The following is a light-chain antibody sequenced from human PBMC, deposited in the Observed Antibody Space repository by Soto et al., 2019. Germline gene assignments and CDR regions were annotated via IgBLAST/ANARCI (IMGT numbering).Light chain of an antibody. V-gene: IGLV2-8*01. CDR2: EVT. CDR1: SSDVGGYNY. J-gene: IGLJ1*01. CDR3: SSYAGSSTYV. Sequence: QSALTQPPSASGSPGQSVTISCTGTSSDVGGYNYVAWFQQHPVKAPKLMIYEVTKRPSGVPDRFSGSKSGNTASLTVSGLQAEDEADYYCSSYAGSSTYVFGTGTKLTVL.